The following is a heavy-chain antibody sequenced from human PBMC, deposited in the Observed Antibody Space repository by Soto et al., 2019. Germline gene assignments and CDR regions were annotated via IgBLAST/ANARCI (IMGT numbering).Heavy chain of an antibody. J-gene: IGHJ4*02. CDR3: AKDQRSSWYDY. Sequence: GGSLRLSCAASGFTFSSYGMHWVRQAPGKGLEWVAVISYDESNKYYADSVKGRFTISRDNSKNTLYLQMNSLRAEDTAVYYCAKDQRSSWYDYWGQGTLVTVSS. V-gene: IGHV3-30*18. D-gene: IGHD6-13*01. CDR1: GFTFSSYG. CDR2: ISYDESNK.